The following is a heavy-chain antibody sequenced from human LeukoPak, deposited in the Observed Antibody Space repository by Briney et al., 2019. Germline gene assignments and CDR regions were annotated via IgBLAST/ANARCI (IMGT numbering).Heavy chain of an antibody. J-gene: IGHJ4*02. Sequence: HPGGSLRLSCAASGFTVSSNYMSWVRQAPGKGLEWVSVIYSGGSTYYADSVKGRFTISRDNSKNTLYLQMNSLRAEDTAVYYCARLEYSSTGNYWGQGTLATVSS. CDR2: IYSGGST. V-gene: IGHV3-66*02. CDR1: GFTVSSNY. CDR3: ARLEYSSTGNY. D-gene: IGHD6-6*01.